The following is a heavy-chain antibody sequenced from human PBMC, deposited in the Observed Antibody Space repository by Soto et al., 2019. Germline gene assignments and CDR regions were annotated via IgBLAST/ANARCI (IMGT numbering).Heavy chain of an antibody. CDR2: ISWNSGSI. CDR3: AKDTVDGDSPGESAGAFDI. J-gene: IGHJ3*02. Sequence: EVQLVESGGGLVQPGRSLRLSCAASGFTFDDYAMHWVRQAPGKGLEWVSGISWNSGSIGYADSVKGRFTISRDKAKNSLYLQMNSLRAEDTALYYCAKDTVDGDSPGESAGAFDIWGQGTMVTVSS. CDR1: GFTFDDYA. V-gene: IGHV3-9*01. D-gene: IGHD4-17*01.